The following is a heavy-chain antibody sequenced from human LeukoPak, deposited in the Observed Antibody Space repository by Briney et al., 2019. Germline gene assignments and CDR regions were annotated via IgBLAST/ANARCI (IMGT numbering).Heavy chain of an antibody. J-gene: IGHJ4*02. CDR3: ARGDYGDFVY. Sequence: PSETLSLTCTVSGDSMKNFYWSWIRQPPGKGLEWIGYIYYSGGTNSNPSLNSRVTISVDTSKNQFSLKLASVTAADTAIYYCARGDYGDFVYWGQGALVTVSS. V-gene: IGHV4-59*01. CDR2: IYYSGGT. D-gene: IGHD4-17*01. CDR1: GDSMKNFY.